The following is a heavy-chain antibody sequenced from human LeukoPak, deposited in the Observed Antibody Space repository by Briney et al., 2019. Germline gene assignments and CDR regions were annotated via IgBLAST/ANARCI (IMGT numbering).Heavy chain of an antibody. CDR3: ARQASGYSYGYTDC. J-gene: IGHJ4*02. D-gene: IGHD5-18*01. V-gene: IGHV4-4*07. CDR1: GGSLNSYY. CDR2: IYSSGST. Sequence: SETLSLTCTVSGGSLNSYYWSWIRLPAGKGLEWIGRIYSSGSTNFNPFLKSRVTMSLDTSKNQLSLKLTSVTAADTAVYFCARQASGYSYGYTDCWGQGTLVTVSS.